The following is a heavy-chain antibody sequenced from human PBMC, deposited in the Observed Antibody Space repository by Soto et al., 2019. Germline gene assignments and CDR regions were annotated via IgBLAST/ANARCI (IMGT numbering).Heavy chain of an antibody. V-gene: IGHV5-51*01. CDR3: ARLVAEYVDP. CDR1: GYSFTTYW. D-gene: IGHD6-19*01. Sequence: PGESLKISCKGSGYSFTTYWIVWVRQMPGKGLEWMGIIYPGDSDVRYSPSFQGQVTISADKSISTAYLQWSSLKASDTDMYYCARLVAEYVDPWGQGTLVTVSS. CDR2: IYPGDSDV. J-gene: IGHJ5*02.